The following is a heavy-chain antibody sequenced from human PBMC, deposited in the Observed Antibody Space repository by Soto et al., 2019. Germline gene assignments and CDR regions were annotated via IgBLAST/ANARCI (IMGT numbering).Heavy chain of an antibody. CDR1: GFTFGDYA. CDR2: IRSKAYGGTT. J-gene: IGHJ6*02. D-gene: IGHD3-3*01. V-gene: IGHV3-49*04. Sequence: GGTLRLSCTASGFTFGDYAMSWVRQAPGKGLEWVGFIRSKAYGGTTEYAASVKGRFTISRDDSKSIAYLQMNSLKTEDTAVYYCTRDKGSYDFWSGYYYYYGMDVWGQGTTVTVSS. CDR3: TRDKGSYDFWSGYYYYYGMDV.